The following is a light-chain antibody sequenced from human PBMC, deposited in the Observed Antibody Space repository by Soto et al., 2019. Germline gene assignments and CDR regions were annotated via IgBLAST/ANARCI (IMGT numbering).Light chain of an antibody. J-gene: IGLJ3*02. CDR1: SSTVGGFNV. CDR2: EGI. V-gene: IGLV2-23*01. Sequence: QSVLTQPTSVSGSPGQSITISCTGTSSTVGGFNVVSWYQQHPGKAPKVIIYEGIKRPSGVSNRFSGSNSGSTASLTISGLQAEDEADYYCCSYVGSSTVFGGGTQLTVL. CDR3: CSYVGSSTV.